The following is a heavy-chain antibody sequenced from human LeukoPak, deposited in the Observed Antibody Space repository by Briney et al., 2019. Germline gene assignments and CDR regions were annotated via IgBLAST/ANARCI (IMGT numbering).Heavy chain of an antibody. CDR3: ARDLPSDYGDMGSFDY. Sequence: SGGSLRLSCAASGFTFSSYGMSWVRQAPGKGLEWVSAISGSGGSTYYADSVKGRFTISRDNAKNSLYLQMNSLRAEDTAVYYCARDLPSDYGDMGSFDYWGQGTLVTVSS. J-gene: IGHJ4*02. D-gene: IGHD4-17*01. V-gene: IGHV3-23*01. CDR2: ISGSGGST. CDR1: GFTFSSYG.